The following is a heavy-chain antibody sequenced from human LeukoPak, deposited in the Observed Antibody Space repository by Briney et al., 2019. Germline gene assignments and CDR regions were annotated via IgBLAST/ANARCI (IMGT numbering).Heavy chain of an antibody. Sequence: GASVKVSCKASGYTFTGYYIHWVRQAPGQGLEWMGWINPNSGGTNYAQKFQGRVTTTRDTSITTAYMELSRLRSDDTAVYYCTRGPGSAWQYPFDYWGQGTLVTVSS. CDR2: INPNSGGT. CDR1: GYTFTGYY. D-gene: IGHD2-15*01. J-gene: IGHJ4*02. V-gene: IGHV1-2*02. CDR3: TRGPGSAWQYPFDY.